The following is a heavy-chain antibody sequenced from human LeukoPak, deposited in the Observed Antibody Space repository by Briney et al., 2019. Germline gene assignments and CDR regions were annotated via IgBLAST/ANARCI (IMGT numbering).Heavy chain of an antibody. CDR3: ARRNGLPMIPGWGYNMDV. CDR1: GFMFSSYW. Sequence: GGSLRLSCVGSGFMFSSYWMSWVRQAPGKGLEWVSNIAQGGGEKYYVDSVKGRFTISRDNAKNSVYLEMNSLRAEDTAVYYCARRNGLPMIPGWGYNMDVWGQGTTVIVS. J-gene: IGHJ6*02. V-gene: IGHV3-7*01. D-gene: IGHD3-10*01. CDR2: IAQGGGEK.